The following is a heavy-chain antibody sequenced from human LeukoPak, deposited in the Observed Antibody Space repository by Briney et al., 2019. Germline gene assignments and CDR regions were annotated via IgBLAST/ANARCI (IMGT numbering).Heavy chain of an antibody. J-gene: IGHJ3*01. CDR3: IKDMGFDLLKDAFDL. Sequence: GGCLRLSCAASGFSLDDYAMHWVRQAPGQGLEWVSSISWDGRNMAYAASVKGRFTISRDNAQNSLYLQMYSLKIDDTAFYYCIKDMGFDLLKDAFDLWGQGMLVTVSS. D-gene: IGHD1-26*01. V-gene: IGHV3-9*01. CDR2: ISWDGRNM. CDR1: GFSLDDYA.